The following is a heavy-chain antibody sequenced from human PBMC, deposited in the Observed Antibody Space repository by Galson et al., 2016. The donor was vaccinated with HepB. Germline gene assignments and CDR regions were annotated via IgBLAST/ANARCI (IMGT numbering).Heavy chain of an antibody. D-gene: IGHD3-9*01. CDR2: ISGNVYST. CDR3: AKVHEILSGFYKSYFDY. J-gene: IGHJ4*02. Sequence: SLRLSCAASGFTFRTYAMIWVRQAPGKGLEWVSTISGNVYSTYYAHSVKGRFTISRDNSKNTLSLQMNSLRADDTAVYYCAKVHEILSGFYKSYFDYWGQGTLVAVAS. V-gene: IGHV3-23*01. CDR1: GFTFRTYA.